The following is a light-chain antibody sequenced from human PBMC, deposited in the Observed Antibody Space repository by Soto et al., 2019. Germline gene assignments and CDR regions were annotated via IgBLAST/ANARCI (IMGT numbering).Light chain of an antibody. CDR3: QQLHSYPFT. Sequence: IQLTQSTPSLSASVGDRVTVTCRASQGISSSLAWYQQQPGKAPKLLIYAASTLQSGVPARSSGSGSGTDVTLTISDLQPHDFATYSCQQLHSYPFTLGQGTRLEIK. V-gene: IGKV1-9*01. J-gene: IGKJ5*01. CDR1: QGISSS. CDR2: AAS.